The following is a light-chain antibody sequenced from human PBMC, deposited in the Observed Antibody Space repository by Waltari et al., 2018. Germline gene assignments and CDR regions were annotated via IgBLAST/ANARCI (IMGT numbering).Light chain of an antibody. V-gene: IGKV3-11*01. CDR1: QSVSSY. J-gene: IGKJ1*01. CDR3: QQRSNWPTT. Sequence: EIVLTQSPATLSLSPGERATLSCRASQSVSSYLAWYQQKPGQAPRLLIYDASNRATGIPARFSGSASGTDFTLTISSLEPEDFAVYYCQQRSNWPTTFGQGTKVEIK. CDR2: DAS.